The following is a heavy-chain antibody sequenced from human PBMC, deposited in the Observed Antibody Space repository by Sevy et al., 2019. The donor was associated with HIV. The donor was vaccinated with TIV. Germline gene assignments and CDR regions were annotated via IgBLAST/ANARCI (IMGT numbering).Heavy chain of an antibody. CDR3: ATEFTGYNGMDV. D-gene: IGHD1-1*01. Sequence: GGSLRLSCVVSGITFSTPGMHWVRQAPGKGLEWVAVISYHGRDKFYADSVKGRSTISRDNSKNILYLQMISLRAEDTAVYYCATEFTGYNGMDVWGQGTMVTVSS. V-gene: IGHV3-30*03. J-gene: IGHJ6*02. CDR1: GITFSTPG. CDR2: ISYHGRDK.